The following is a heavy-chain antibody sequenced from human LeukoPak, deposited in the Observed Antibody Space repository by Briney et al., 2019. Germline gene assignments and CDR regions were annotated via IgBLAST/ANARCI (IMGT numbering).Heavy chain of an antibody. CDR3: VRSGDYDFWSGYPQVYYYYMDV. CDR1: GGTFSSYT. CDR2: IIPILGIA. Sequence: SVKVSCKASGGTFSSYTISWVRQAPGQGLEWMGRIIPILGIANYAQKFQGRVTITADKSTSTAYMELSSLRSEDTAVYYCVRSGDYDFWSGYPQVYYYYMDVWGKGTTVTVSS. J-gene: IGHJ6*03. V-gene: IGHV1-69*02. D-gene: IGHD3-3*01.